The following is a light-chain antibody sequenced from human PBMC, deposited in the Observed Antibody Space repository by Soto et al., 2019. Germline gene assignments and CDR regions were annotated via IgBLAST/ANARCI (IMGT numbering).Light chain of an antibody. J-gene: IGLJ3*02. CDR3: SSYTSSNTGV. V-gene: IGLV2-14*01. CDR2: GVS. CDR1: SSDGGGYNY. Sequence: QSALTQPASVSGSPGQSITISCTGTSSDGGGYNYVSWYQQHPGKAPKLVIYGVSNRPAGVSHRFSGSKSGNTASLTISGLQAEDEADYYCSSYTSSNTGVFGGGTKLTVL.